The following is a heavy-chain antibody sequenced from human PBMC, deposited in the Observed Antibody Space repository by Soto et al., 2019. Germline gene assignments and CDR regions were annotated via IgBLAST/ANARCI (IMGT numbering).Heavy chain of an antibody. D-gene: IGHD6-13*01. CDR3: ARVRSSSWSDWFDP. CDR2: IYTSGST. V-gene: IGHV4-4*07. Sequence: ETLCLSCTVSGGSISSYYWSWIRQPSGKGLEWIGRIYTSGSTNYNPSLKSRVTMSVDTSKNQFSLKLSSVTAADTAVYYCARVRSSSWSDWFDPWGQGTLVTVS. J-gene: IGHJ5*02. CDR1: GGSISSYY.